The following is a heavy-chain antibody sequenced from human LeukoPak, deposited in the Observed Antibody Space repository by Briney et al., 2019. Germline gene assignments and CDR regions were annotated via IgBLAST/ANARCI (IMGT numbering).Heavy chain of an antibody. D-gene: IGHD5-18*01. V-gene: IGHV3-48*01. Sequence: PGGSLRLSCAASGFTFSSYSMNWVRQAPGKGLEWVSYISSSSSTIYYADSVKGPFTISRDNAKNSLYLQMNSLRAEDTAVYYCARGGRGYSYGGAFDIWGQGTMVTVSS. CDR3: ARGGRGYSYGGAFDI. J-gene: IGHJ3*02. CDR2: ISSSSSTI. CDR1: GFTFSSYS.